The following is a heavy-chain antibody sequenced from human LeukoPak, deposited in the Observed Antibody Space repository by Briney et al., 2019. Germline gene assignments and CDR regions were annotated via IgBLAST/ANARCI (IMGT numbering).Heavy chain of an antibody. Sequence: SETRSLTCTVSGGSISSGDYYWSWIRQPPGKGLEWIGEINHSGSTNYNPSLKSRVTISVDTSKNQFSLKWSSVTAADTAVYYCARIRGVVPAAIHYYYGMDVWGQGTTVTVSS. CDR1: GGSISSGDYY. J-gene: IGHJ6*02. V-gene: IGHV4-39*01. D-gene: IGHD2-2*01. CDR2: INHSGST. CDR3: ARIRGVVPAAIHYYYGMDV.